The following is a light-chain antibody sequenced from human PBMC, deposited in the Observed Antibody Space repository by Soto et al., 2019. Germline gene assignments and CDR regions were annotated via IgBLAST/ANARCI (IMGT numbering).Light chain of an antibody. CDR1: SSDVAGFKY. CDR3: SSYTTNNAWV. CDR2: EVS. Sequence: QSVLTQPASVSGSPGQSITISCSGTSSDVAGFKYVSWYQHHPGKAPKLMIYEVSDRPSGVSNRFSGSKSGSTASLTISELQAEDEDDYFCSSYTTNNAWVFGGGTKVTVL. V-gene: IGLV2-14*01. J-gene: IGLJ3*02.